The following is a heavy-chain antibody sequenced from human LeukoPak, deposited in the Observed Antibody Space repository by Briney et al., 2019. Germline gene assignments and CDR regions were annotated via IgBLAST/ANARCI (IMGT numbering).Heavy chain of an antibody. CDR1: GFTFSNYA. V-gene: IGHV3-30-3*01. D-gene: IGHD5-12*01. CDR3: ARDRGYSGYDGLDY. CDR2: ISYDGSNN. J-gene: IGHJ4*02. Sequence: PGGSLRLSCAASGFTFSNYAMQWGRQAPGKGLEWVAVISYDGSNNYDADSVKGRFTISRDNSKNTLYLQMNSLRAEDTAVYYCARDRGYSGYDGLDYWGQGTLVTVSS.